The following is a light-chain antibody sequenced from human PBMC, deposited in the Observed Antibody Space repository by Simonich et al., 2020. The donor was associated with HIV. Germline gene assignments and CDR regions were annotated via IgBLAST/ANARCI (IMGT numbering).Light chain of an antibody. CDR2: AAS. CDR3: QQAINFPRT. Sequence: DIQMTQSPSSVSASVGDRVTISCRAIQGISSCLAWYQHKPGKAPRLLMYAASSLQRGVPSRFSGSGSGTKFTLTISSLQPEDFATYYCQQAINFPRTFGQGTKVEVK. J-gene: IGKJ1*01. V-gene: IGKV1-12*01. CDR1: QGISSC.